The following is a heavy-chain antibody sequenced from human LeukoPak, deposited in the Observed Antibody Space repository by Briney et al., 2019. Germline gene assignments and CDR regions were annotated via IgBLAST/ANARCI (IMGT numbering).Heavy chain of an antibody. D-gene: IGHD3-22*01. CDR1: GFTFSSYA. CDR2: ISSSSSYI. CDR3: ARDASTYYYDSSGQSDNFDY. J-gene: IGHJ4*02. V-gene: IGHV3-21*01. Sequence: PGGSLRLSCAASGFTFSSYAMSWVRQAPGKGLEWVSSISSSSSYIYYADSVKGRFTISRDNAKNSLYLQMNSLRAEDTAVYYCARDASTYYYDSSGQSDNFDYWGQGTLVTVSS.